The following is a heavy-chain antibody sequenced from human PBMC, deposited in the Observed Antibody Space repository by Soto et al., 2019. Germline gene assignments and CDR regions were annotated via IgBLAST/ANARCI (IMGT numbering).Heavy chain of an antibody. CDR3: AKDYDSSGYYYYYYGMDV. J-gene: IGHJ6*02. CDR1: GFTFSSYA. V-gene: IGHV3-23*01. CDR2: ISGSGGST. Sequence: GGSLRLSCAASGFTFSSYAMSWVRQAPGKGLEWVSAISGSGGSTYYADSVKGRFTISRDNSKNTLYLQMNSLRAEDTAVYYCAKDYDSSGYYYYYYGMDVWGQGTTVTVSS. D-gene: IGHD3-22*01.